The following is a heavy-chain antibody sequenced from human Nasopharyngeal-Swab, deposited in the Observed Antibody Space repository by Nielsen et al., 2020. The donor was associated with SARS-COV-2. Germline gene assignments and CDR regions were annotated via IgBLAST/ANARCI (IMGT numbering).Heavy chain of an antibody. J-gene: IGHJ3*02. CDR1: GGSISSYY. V-gene: IGHV4-34*01. CDR2: INHSGST. Sequence: SETLSLTCTVSGGSISSYYWSWIRQPPGKGLEWIGEINHSGSTNYNPSLKSRVTISVDTSKNQFSLKLSSVTAADTAVYYCARHDWAYYDILTGYVVNAFDIWGQGTMVTVSS. D-gene: IGHD3-9*01. CDR3: ARHDWAYYDILTGYVVNAFDI.